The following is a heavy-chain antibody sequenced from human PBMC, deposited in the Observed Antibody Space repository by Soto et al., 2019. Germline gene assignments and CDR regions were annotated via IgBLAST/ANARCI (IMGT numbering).Heavy chain of an antibody. V-gene: IGHV4-34*01. Sequence: QVQLQQWGAGLLKPSETLSLTCAVYGGSFSGYYWSWIRQPPGKGLEWIGEINHIGTTNYNPSLKSRVTISVDMSKNQFSLKLSSVTAADTAVYYCATQNVRFWEWLGKNLYYMDVWGKGTTVTVSS. J-gene: IGHJ6*03. CDR3: ATQNVRFWEWLGKNLYYMDV. D-gene: IGHD3-3*01. CDR1: GGSFSGYY. CDR2: INHIGTT.